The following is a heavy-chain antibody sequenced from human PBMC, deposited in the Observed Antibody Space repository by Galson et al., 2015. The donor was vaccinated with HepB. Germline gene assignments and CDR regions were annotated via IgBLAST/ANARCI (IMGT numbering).Heavy chain of an antibody. CDR3: AKDWGQRRLAYFDF. V-gene: IGHV3-23*01. CDR1: GFVFSNYD. D-gene: IGHD3-16*01. Sequence: SLTLSCAASGFVFSNYDMNWVRQAPGKGLEWVSAISHSGSSPNYAHSVKGRFTISRDNSNNTVSLHMSSLRVEDTAFYFCAKDWGQRRLAYFDFWGQGVLVTVST. CDR2: ISHSGSSP. J-gene: IGHJ4*02.